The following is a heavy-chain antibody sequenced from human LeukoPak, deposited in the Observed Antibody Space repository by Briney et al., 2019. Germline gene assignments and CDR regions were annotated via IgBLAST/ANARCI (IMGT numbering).Heavy chain of an antibody. Sequence: PGGSLRLSCAASGFTFSSYGMHWVRQAPGKGLEWVAVIWYDGSNKYYADSVKGRFTISRHNSKNRLYLQMNSLRAEDTAVYYCAKDKVWFGELLLYYFDYWGQGTLVTVSS. CDR2: IWYDGSNK. V-gene: IGHV3-33*06. J-gene: IGHJ4*02. CDR3: AKDKVWFGELLLYYFDY. D-gene: IGHD3-10*01. CDR1: GFTFSSYG.